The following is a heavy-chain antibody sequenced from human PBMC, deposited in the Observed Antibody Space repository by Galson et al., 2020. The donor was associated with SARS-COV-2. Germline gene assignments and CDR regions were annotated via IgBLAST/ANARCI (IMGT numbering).Heavy chain of an antibody. CDR3: ARGGSRPIMVFDYYYFYMDV. J-gene: IGHJ6*03. Sequence: SETLSLTCAVSGYSINSDYSWGWIRQSPGKGMECTGGLYHRGNTSYSPSLKSRVFMSVDTSKNQFSLKLRSVTAADTAVYYCARGGSRPIMVFDYYYFYMDVWGKGTTVTVSS. CDR1: GYSINSDYS. D-gene: IGHD2-8*01. CDR2: LYHRGNT. V-gene: IGHV4-38-2*01.